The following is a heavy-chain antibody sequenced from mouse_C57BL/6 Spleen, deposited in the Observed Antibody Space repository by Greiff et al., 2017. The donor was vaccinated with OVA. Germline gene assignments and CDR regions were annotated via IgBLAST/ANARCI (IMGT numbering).Heavy chain of an antibody. CDR2: IDPSDSYT. V-gene: IGHV1-50*01. D-gene: IGHD1-1*01. Sequence: VQLQQPGAELVKPGASVKLSCKASGYTFTSYWMQWVKQRPGQGLEWIGEIDPSDSYTNYNQKFKGKATLTVDTSSSTAYMQLSSLTSEDSAVYYCAREDGSSFCAYWGQGTLVTVSA. CDR3: AREDGSSFCAY. J-gene: IGHJ3*01. CDR1: GYTFTSYW.